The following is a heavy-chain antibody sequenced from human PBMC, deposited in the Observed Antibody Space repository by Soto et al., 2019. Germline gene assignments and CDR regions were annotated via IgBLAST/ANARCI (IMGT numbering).Heavy chain of an antibody. CDR3: ARDEVNYYERSGSYYYYYGMDV. V-gene: IGHV1-2*04. D-gene: IGHD3-22*01. CDR1: GYTFTAYY. J-gene: IGHJ6*02. CDR2: INPNTGDT. Sequence: ASVKVSCKASGYTFTAYYIHWVRRASGQGLEWMGWINPNTGDTNYAQKFQGWVTMTRDTSINTAYMELSRLRSDDTAVYFCARDEVNYYERSGSYYYYYGMDVWGQGTTVTVSS.